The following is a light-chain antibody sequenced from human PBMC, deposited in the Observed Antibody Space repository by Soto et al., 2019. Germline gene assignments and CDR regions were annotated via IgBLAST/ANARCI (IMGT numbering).Light chain of an antibody. V-gene: IGKV1-5*03. Sequence: IQMTQSPSTLSASVGDRVTITCRASQSINNWLAWYQQKPGKAPNLLIYRASTLQIGVPSRFSGSGSGREFTLTISSLQPDVFATYYCQQYNCYSYTFGQGTTL. J-gene: IGKJ2*01. CDR1: QSINNW. CDR3: QQYNCYSYT. CDR2: RAS.